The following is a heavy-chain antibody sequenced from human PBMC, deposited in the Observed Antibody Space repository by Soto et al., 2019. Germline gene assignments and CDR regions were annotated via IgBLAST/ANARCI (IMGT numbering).Heavy chain of an antibody. V-gene: IGHV4-59*01. D-gene: IGHD1-1*01. CDR2: IHSSGST. CDR1: GGSMNGYH. CDR3: ARGDAYNHY. J-gene: IGHJ4*02. Sequence: QVQLQESGPGLVKPSETLSLTCTVSGGSMNGYHWGWIRQPPGKGLEWIGYIHSSGSTNYNPSLKIRXTXSTDPSTNPFSLRLGSVTAADTAVYFCARGDAYNHYWGQGTLVTVSS.